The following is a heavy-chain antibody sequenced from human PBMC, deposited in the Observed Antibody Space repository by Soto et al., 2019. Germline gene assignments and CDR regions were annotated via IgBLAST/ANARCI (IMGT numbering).Heavy chain of an antibody. CDR3: ARDVVPSQWYLDL. D-gene: IGHD6-6*01. J-gene: IGHJ2*01. CDR1: GYTHAGYY. CDR2: INFNNGAT. V-gene: IGHV1-2*02. Sequence: QVQLAQSGAEVKKPGASVKVSCRASGYTHAGYYIHWVRQAPGQGLEWMGLINFNNGATKYAQKFQGRVTMTADTSISTAYMELSSLRSDDTAVYFCARDVVPSQWYLDLWGRGTLVTVSS.